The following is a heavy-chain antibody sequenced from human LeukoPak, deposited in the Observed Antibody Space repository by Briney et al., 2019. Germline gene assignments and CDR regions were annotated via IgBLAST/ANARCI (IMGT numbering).Heavy chain of an antibody. J-gene: IGHJ4*02. CDR3: ARGQGLGSITIFGVVIKPHPYYFDY. Sequence: ASVKVSCKASGYTFTSYYMHWVRQAPGQGLEWMGIINPSGGSTSYAQKFQGRVTMTRDTSTSTVYMELGSLRSEDTAVYYCARGQGLGSITIFGVVIKPHPYYFDYWGQGTLVTVSS. D-gene: IGHD3-3*01. CDR1: GYTFTSYY. CDR2: INPSGGST. V-gene: IGHV1-46*01.